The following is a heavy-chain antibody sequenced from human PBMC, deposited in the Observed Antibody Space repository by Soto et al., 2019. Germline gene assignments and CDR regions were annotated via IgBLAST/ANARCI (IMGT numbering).Heavy chain of an antibody. CDR3: ARPLVDTVVAPAAMGCFDL. V-gene: IGHV4-59*01. CDR2: IYYSGST. D-gene: IGHD2-2*03. J-gene: IGHJ5*02. CDR1: GGSISSYV. Sequence: ASLSLTCTVCGGSISSYVWSWIRQPPGKGLEWIGYIYYSGSTNYNPSLKSRVAISVDTSKNQFSLKLSSVTAADTAVYYCARPLVDTVVAPAAMGCFDLCGQRTLVTVSS.